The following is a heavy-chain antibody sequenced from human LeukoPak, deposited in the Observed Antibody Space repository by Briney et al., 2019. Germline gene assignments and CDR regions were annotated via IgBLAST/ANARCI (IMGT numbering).Heavy chain of an antibody. CDR1: VFTFSNYA. J-gene: IGHJ4*02. CDR2: VSGRASNT. V-gene: IGHV3-23*01. CDR3: AQGLQSYRELSFDG. Sequence: GGSVSLSCAASVFTFSNYAMSWLRQAPGKGLEWVSTVSGRASNTYYADSVEGRCTISRDNSKNTLYLQMSSLRADDTAVYYCAQGLQSYRELSFDGWGQGTLVAVSS. D-gene: IGHD1-26*01.